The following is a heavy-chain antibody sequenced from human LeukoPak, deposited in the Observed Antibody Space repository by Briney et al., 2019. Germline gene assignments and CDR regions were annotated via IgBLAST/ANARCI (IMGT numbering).Heavy chain of an antibody. V-gene: IGHV3-74*01. CDR3: ARGGDYPFDY. CDR2: INSGGSST. D-gene: IGHD4-17*01. CDR1: GFTFSSYW. J-gene: IGHJ4*02. Sequence: GGSLRLSCAASGFTFSSYWMHWVRQVPGKGLVWVSRINSGGSSTSHADSVKGRFTISRDNAKNTLYLQMNSLRAEDTAVYYCARGGDYPFDYWGQGTLVTVSA.